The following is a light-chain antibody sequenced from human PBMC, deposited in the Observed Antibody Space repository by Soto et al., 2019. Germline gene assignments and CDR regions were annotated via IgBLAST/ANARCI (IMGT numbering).Light chain of an antibody. CDR1: QSVGNNL. Sequence: EIVLTQSPGTLSLSPGERATLSCRASQSVGNNLLGWYQQKPGQAPRLLIYHASNRATGIPDRFSGTASGTDFTLTISRLEPEDSAVYYCHQYAASPLTFGGGTKVEIK. V-gene: IGKV3-20*01. CDR3: HQYAASPLT. J-gene: IGKJ4*01. CDR2: HAS.